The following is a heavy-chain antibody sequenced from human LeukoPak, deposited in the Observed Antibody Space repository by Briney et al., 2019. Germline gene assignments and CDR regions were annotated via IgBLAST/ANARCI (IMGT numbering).Heavy chain of an antibody. CDR1: GGSISSSSSY. Sequence: PSETLSLTCSVSGGSISSSSSYWGWIRQPPGKGLEWVGSIYYSGSSFDNPALKSRVTISVDTSKNQFSLKLSSVTAADTAVYYCARGRGDGYNFYYFDYWGQGTLVTVSS. J-gene: IGHJ4*02. D-gene: IGHD5-24*01. V-gene: IGHV4-39*07. CDR2: IYYSGSS. CDR3: ARGRGDGYNFYYFDY.